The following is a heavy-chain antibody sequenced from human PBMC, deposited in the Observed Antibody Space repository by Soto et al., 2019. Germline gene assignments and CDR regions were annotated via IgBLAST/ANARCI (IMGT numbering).Heavy chain of an antibody. CDR2: VYNDGSA. Sequence: SETLSLTCDVSGVSISSGNWWSWVRQPPGKGLEWIAEVYNDGSANYHPSLESRATISVDRSKNQFSLRLSSVTAADTGKYYCARLVYDSRLNFPYLDYWGQGTVVTVSS. CDR3: ARLVYDSRLNFPYLDY. V-gene: IGHV4-4*02. J-gene: IGHJ4*02. D-gene: IGHD3-22*01. CDR1: GVSISSGNW.